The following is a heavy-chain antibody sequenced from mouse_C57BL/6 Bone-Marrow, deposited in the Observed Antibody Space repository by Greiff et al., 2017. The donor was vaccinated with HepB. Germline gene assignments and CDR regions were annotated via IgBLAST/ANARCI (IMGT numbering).Heavy chain of an antibody. CDR3: TRDSHITTVPHY. D-gene: IGHD1-1*01. CDR2: ISSGGDYI. Sequence: DVMLVESGEGLVKPGGSLKLSCAASGFTFSSYAMSWVRQTPEKRLEWVAYISSGGDYIYYADPVKGRFTISRDNARNTLYLQMSSLKSEDTAMYYCTRDSHITTVPHYWGQGTLVTVSA. J-gene: IGHJ3*01. CDR1: GFTFSSYA. V-gene: IGHV5-9-1*02.